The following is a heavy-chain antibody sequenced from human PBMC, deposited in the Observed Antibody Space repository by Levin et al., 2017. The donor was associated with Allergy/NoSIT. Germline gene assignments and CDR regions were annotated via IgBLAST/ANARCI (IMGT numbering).Heavy chain of an antibody. CDR2: ISYNGNIK. CDR1: GFTFSDYA. V-gene: IGHV3-30*04. J-gene: IGHJ6*02. D-gene: IGHD1-1*01. CDR3: ARDYWTYTETRDGTDV. Sequence: GGSLRLSCVASGFTFSDYAMHWARQAPGRGLEWVAVISYNGNIKYNADSVQGRFTISRSNSNNTLYLQMNSLRVEDTGVYYGARDYWTYTETRDGTDVWGQGTTVTVSS.